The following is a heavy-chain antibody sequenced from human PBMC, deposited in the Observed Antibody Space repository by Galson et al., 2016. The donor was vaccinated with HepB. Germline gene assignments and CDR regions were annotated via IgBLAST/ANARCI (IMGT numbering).Heavy chain of an antibody. CDR3: ARGGVTVIRGIMGDN. Sequence: SLRLSCAGSGFTLSNYAMHWVRQAPGKGLERVAVISYDGSITYYTDSVKGRFTISRDNSKNTLYLQMNSLRAEDTAVYYCARGGVTVIRGIMGDNWGQGTLVTVSS. D-gene: IGHD3-10*01. CDR2: ISYDGSIT. CDR1: GFTLSNYA. J-gene: IGHJ4*02. V-gene: IGHV3-30*04.